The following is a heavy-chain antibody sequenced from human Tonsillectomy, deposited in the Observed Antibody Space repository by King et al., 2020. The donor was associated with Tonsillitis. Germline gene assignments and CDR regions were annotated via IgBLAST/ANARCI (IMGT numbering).Heavy chain of an antibody. Sequence: VQLVESGGGLVQPGGSLRLSCAASGFTFSSIWMIWVRQAPGRGLYWVANIKQKGRGKSYVDAVKCRFTISSDNAKNSLYLQMNSLKAEDTAGYYCARDALTDSSGYYYSDFDYWGQGTLVTVSS. CDR3: ARDALTDSSGYYYSDFDY. D-gene: IGHD3-22*01. V-gene: IGHV3-7*01. J-gene: IGHJ4*02. CDR2: IKQKGRGK. CDR1: GFTFSSIW.